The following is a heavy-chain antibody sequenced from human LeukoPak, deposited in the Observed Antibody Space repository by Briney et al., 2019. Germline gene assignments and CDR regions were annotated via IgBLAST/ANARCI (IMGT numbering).Heavy chain of an antibody. CDR3: AKENGDLYEYCGFTSCPDNWFDP. J-gene: IGHJ5*02. CDR2: IIGSGSPT. V-gene: IGHV3-23*01. D-gene: IGHD2-2*01. Sequence: AGGSLRLSCAASGFTFSSYAVSWVRQAPGKGLEWVSGIIGSGSPTHYADSVKGRFAISRDNSKNTVYLQMNSLRAEDTAVYYCAKENGDLYEYCGFTSCPDNWFDPWGQGTLVTVSS. CDR1: GFTFSSYA.